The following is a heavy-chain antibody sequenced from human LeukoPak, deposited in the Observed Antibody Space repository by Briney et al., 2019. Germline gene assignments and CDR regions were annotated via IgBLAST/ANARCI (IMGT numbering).Heavy chain of an antibody. D-gene: IGHD3-3*01. V-gene: IGHV3-7*01. CDR1: GFTFSSYW. J-gene: IGHJ4*02. CDR2: IKQDGSEK. CDR3: ARISSYYDFWGGYTDYFDY. Sequence: PGGSLRLSCAASGFTFSSYWMSWVRQAPGKGLEWVANIKQDGSEKYYVDSVKGRFTISRDNAKNSLYLQMNSLRAEDTAVYYCARISSYYDFWGGYTDYFDYWGQGTLVTVSS.